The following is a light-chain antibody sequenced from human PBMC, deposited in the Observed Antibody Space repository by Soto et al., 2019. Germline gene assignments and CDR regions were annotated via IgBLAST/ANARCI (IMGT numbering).Light chain of an antibody. CDR3: EQYGSSPRT. Sequence: EIVLTQSPGTLSLSPGERATLSCRASQSVRSNFLAWYQQKPGQAPRLLIYGASSRATDIPDRFSGSGSGTDSTLTISRLAPEDFAVYYCEQYGSSPRTFGQGTKVDIK. CDR1: QSVRSNF. CDR2: GAS. J-gene: IGKJ1*01. V-gene: IGKV3-20*01.